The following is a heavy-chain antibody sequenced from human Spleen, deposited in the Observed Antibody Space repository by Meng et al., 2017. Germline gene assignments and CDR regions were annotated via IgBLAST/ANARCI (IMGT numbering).Heavy chain of an antibody. V-gene: IGHV4-61*01. D-gene: IGHD5-24*01. Sequence: SETLSLTCTVSGGSLRSGSYYWSWIRQPPGKGLELVGYIYYTGSTNYKPSLKSRVTISLDMSKNQFSLRLNSVTAADTAMYYCARGDVGDGYTYWGQGTLVTVSS. J-gene: IGHJ4*02. CDR1: GGSLRSGSYY. CDR2: IYYTGST. CDR3: ARGDVGDGYTY.